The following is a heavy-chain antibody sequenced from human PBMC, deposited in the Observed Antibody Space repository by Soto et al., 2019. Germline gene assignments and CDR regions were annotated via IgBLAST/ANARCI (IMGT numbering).Heavy chain of an antibody. CDR3: ERIPGYSGYDYSIDY. CDR1: GFSLSTSGMC. J-gene: IGHJ4*02. V-gene: IGHV2-70*01. CDR2: IDWDDDK. Sequence: GPTLVNPTQTLTLTCTFSGFSLSTSGMCVSWIRQPPGKALEWLALIDWDDDKYYSTSLKTRLTISKDTSKNQVVLTMTNMDPVDTATYYCERIPGYSGYDYSIDYWGQGTLVTVSS. D-gene: IGHD5-12*01.